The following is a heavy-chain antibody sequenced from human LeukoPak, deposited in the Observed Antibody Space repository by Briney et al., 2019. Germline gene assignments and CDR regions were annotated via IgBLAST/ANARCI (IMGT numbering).Heavy chain of an antibody. D-gene: IGHD3-10*01. CDR1: GFTFSSYG. CDR3: AKYYASNYYYGMDV. J-gene: IGHJ6*02. V-gene: IGHV3-30*18. CDR2: ISLDGSNK. Sequence: GGSLRLSCAASGFTFSSYGMHWVRQAPGQGLERVAVISLDGSNKYYADSVKGRFTISRDNSKNTLYLQMNSLRAEDTAVYYCAKYYASNYYYGMDVWGQGTTVTVSS.